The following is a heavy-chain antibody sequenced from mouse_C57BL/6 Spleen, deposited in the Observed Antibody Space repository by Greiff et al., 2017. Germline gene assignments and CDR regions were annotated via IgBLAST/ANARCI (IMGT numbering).Heavy chain of an antibody. CDR1: GYTFTSYG. CDR2: IYPRSGNT. J-gene: IGHJ3*01. Sequence: QVQLQQSGAELARPGASVKLSCKASGYTFTSYGISWVKQRTGQGLEWVGEIYPRSGNTYYNEKFKGKATLTADKSSSTAYMELRSLTSEDSAVYFCARYYDYDWLAYWGQGTLVTVSA. CDR3: ARYYDYDWLAY. D-gene: IGHD2-4*01. V-gene: IGHV1-81*01.